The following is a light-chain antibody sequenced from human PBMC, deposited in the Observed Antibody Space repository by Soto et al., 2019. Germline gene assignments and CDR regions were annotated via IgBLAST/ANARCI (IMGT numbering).Light chain of an antibody. CDR3: SAYAGSSTLV. J-gene: IGLJ2*01. Sequence: QSAPTQPPSASGSPGQSVTFSCTGTSSDVGGYNYVSWYQQYPGKAPKLMIYEVYKRHSGVPDRFSGSKSGNTASLTVSGLQPEDEADYYCSAYAGSSTLVFGGGTKVTVL. V-gene: IGLV2-8*01. CDR1: SSDVGGYNY. CDR2: EVY.